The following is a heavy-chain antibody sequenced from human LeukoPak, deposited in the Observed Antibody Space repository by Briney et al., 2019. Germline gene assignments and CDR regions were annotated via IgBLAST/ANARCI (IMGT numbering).Heavy chain of an antibody. J-gene: IGHJ5*02. CDR3: GGYYNVVNWFDP. V-gene: IGHV4-39*01. CDR1: GGSISSSSYY. CDR2: IYYSGST. Sequence: SETLSLTCTVSGGSISSSSYYWGWIRQPPGKGLEWIGSIYYSGSTYYNPSLKSRVTISVDTSKNQFSLKLSSVTAADTAVYYCGGYYNVVNWFDPWGQGTLVTVYS. D-gene: IGHD3-10*01.